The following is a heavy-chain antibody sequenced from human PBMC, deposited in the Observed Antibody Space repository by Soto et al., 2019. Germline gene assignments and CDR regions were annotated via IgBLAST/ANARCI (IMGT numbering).Heavy chain of an antibody. D-gene: IGHD1-1*01. CDR3: AKDRNYIAIVEMATTGMDV. Sequence: GGSLRLSGVAGGFAFRNHGMHWVPQAPGKGLDWVAVISYNGKNEHYADSLKGRFTISRDNSKNTVFLQMKSLTPEDTAVYYCAKDRNYIAIVEMATTGMDVWGQGTTVTVSS. V-gene: IGHV3-30*18. CDR2: ISYNGKNE. J-gene: IGHJ6*02. CDR1: GFAFRNHG.